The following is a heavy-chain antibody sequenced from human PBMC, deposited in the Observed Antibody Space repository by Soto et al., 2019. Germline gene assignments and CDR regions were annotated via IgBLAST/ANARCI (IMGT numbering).Heavy chain of an antibody. CDR1: GGSISSGNYY. V-gene: IGHV4-31*03. J-gene: IGHJ5*02. Sequence: PSETLSLTCTVSGGSISSGNYYWSWIRQHPGKGLEWIGYIYYSGSTSYNPSLKSRVTISVDTSKNHFSLKLSSVTAADTAVYYCARVFSDSSSFFDPWGQGTLVNVSS. CDR2: IYYSGST. D-gene: IGHD6-13*01. CDR3: ARVFSDSSSFFDP.